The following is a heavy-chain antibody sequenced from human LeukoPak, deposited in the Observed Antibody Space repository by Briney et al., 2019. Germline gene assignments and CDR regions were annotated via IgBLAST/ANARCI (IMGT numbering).Heavy chain of an antibody. CDR3: ARGGSTSRCPRTTREYYYYGMDV. CDR1: GGTFSSYA. V-gene: IGHV1-69*13. J-gene: IGHJ6*04. CDR2: IIPIFGTA. D-gene: IGHD2-2*01. Sequence: GASVKVSCKASGGTFSSYAISWVRQAPGQGLEWMGGIIPIFGTANYAQKFQGRVTITADESTSTAYMELSSLRSEDTAVYYCARGGSTSRCPRTTREYYYYGMDVWGKGTTVTVSS.